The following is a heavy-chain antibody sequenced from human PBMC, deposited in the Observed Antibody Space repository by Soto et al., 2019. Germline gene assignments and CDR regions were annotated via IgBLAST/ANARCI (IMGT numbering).Heavy chain of an antibody. J-gene: IGHJ4*02. CDR3: VKGGVALATTGRAQIDS. V-gene: IGHV3-64D*06. Sequence: GGSLRLSCSASGFTFSAYAMHWVRQAPGKGLEYVSSISPNGGTTYHADSVKDRFIVSRDNSKNTLYLQMASLRDEDTAAYYCVKGGVALATTGRAQIDSWGQGTLVTVSS. D-gene: IGHD6-19*01. CDR1: GFTFSAYA. CDR2: ISPNGGTT.